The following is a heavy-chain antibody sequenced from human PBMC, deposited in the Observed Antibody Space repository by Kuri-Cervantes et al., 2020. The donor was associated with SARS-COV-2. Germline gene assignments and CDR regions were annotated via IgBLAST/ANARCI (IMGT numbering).Heavy chain of an antibody. Sequence: GESLKISCAASGFTFSDYYMSWIRQAPWKGLEWVSYISSSGSTIYYADSVKGRFTISRDNAKNSLYLQMNSLRAEDTAVYYCARRIRIAARPHYMDVWGKGTTVTVSS. CDR3: ARRIRIAARPHYMDV. D-gene: IGHD6-6*01. J-gene: IGHJ6*03. V-gene: IGHV3-11*04. CDR2: ISSSGSTI. CDR1: GFTFSDYY.